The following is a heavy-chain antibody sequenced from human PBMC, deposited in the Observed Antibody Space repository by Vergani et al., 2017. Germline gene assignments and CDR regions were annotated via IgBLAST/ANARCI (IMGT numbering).Heavy chain of an antibody. D-gene: IGHD2-2*01. CDR2: ISSSSSYI. Sequence: EVQLVESGGGVVQPGRSLRLSCAASGFTFSSYSMNWVRQAPGKGLEWVSSISSSSSYIYYADSVKGRFTISRDNAKNSLYLQMNSLRAEDTAVYYCARLARGYCSSTSCYGAFDIWGQGTMVTVSS. CDR3: ARLARGYCSSTSCYGAFDI. V-gene: IGHV3-21*01. J-gene: IGHJ3*02. CDR1: GFTFSSYS.